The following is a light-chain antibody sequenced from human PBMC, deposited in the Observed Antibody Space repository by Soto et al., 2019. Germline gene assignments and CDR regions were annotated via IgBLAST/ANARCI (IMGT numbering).Light chain of an antibody. J-gene: IGKJ1*01. V-gene: IGKV3-20*01. Sequence: EIVLTQSPATLSLSPGERATLSCRISQSVSTTYLAWYQQKPCQAPRLLIYGASSRAPGLPDRFSGSGSGTDFTLTNSRLEPEDIAVYYCQHYGSSRWTCGQGTKVEIK. CDR1: QSVSTTY. CDR2: GAS. CDR3: QHYGSSRWT.